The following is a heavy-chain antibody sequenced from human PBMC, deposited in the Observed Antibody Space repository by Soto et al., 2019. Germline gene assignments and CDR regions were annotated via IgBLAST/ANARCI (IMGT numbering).Heavy chain of an antibody. CDR2: YYWDEDE. CDR3: ARGRRRESCWGGDCYYFDV. Sequence: QITLKESGPTLVKPTQTLTLTCTFSGFSFSDGAVGVGWFRQSPGKAPEWLAIYYWDEDEWHSPSLRTRLSISYEAARSQVVLSMVDMDPQETATHFCARGRRRESCWGGDCYYFDVWGQGLQVAAS. J-gene: IGHJ4*02. D-gene: IGHD2-21*01. CDR1: GFSFSDGAVG. V-gene: IGHV2-5*02.